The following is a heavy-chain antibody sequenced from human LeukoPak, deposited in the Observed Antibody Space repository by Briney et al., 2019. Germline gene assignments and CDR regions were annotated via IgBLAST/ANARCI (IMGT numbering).Heavy chain of an antibody. CDR1: GFTFSSYS. CDR2: ISSSSSYI. D-gene: IGHD2-15*01. Sequence: GGSLRLSCPASGFTFSSYSMNWVRQAPGKGLEWVSSISSSSSYIYYADSVKGRFTISRDNAKNSLYLQMNSLRAEDTAVYYCARESGSGAFDIWGQGTMVTVSS. CDR3: ARESGSGAFDI. J-gene: IGHJ3*02. V-gene: IGHV3-21*01.